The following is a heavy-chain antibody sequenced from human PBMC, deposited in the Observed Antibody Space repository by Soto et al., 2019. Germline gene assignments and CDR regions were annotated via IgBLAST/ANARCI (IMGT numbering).Heavy chain of an antibody. V-gene: IGHV3-30*18. CDR2: ISYDGSNK. J-gene: IGHJ6*02. D-gene: IGHD5-12*01. CDR3: AKDRSFGGYEVYYYGMDV. Sequence: QVQLVESGGGVVKPGRSLRLSCAASGFTFSSYGMHWVRQAPGKGLEWVAVISYDGSNKYYADSVKGRFTISRDNSKNTLYLQMNSLRAEDTAVYYCAKDRSFGGYEVYYYGMDVWGQGTTVTVSS. CDR1: GFTFSSYG.